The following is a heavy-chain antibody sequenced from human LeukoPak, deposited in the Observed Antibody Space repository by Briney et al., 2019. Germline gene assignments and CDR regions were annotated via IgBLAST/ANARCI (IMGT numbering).Heavy chain of an antibody. J-gene: IGHJ3*02. D-gene: IGHD1-26*01. Sequence: ASVKVSCKVSGYTLTELSMHWVRQAHGKGLEWMGGFDPEDGETIYAQKFQGRVTMTEDASTDTAYMELSSLRSEDTAVYYCAIGATYAFDIWGQGTMVTVSS. CDR1: GYTLTELS. CDR2: FDPEDGET. V-gene: IGHV1-24*01. CDR3: AIGATYAFDI.